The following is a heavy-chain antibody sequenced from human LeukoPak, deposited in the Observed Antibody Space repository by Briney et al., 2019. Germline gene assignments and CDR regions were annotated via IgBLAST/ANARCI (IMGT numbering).Heavy chain of an antibody. V-gene: IGHV3-48*01. D-gene: IGHD3-10*01. CDR2: ISSISSTI. CDR1: GFTFSSYS. Sequence: PGGSLRLSCAASGFTFSSYSMNWVRQAPGKGLEWVSYISSISSTIYYAYSVKGRFTISRDNAKNSLYLQMNSLRAEDTAVYYCARSRRRAWFGELLSSPYGMDVWGQGTTVTVSS. CDR3: ARSRRRAWFGELLSSPYGMDV. J-gene: IGHJ6*02.